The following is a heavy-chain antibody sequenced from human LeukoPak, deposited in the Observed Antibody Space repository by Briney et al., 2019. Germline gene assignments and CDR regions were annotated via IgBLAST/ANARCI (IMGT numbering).Heavy chain of an antibody. CDR1: GGSLSSTNYY. D-gene: IGHD3-16*01. CDR2: ISYSGSR. V-gene: IGHV4-39*02. CDR3: ARREGQGGPSDY. J-gene: IGHJ4*02. Sequence: SETLSLTCTVSGGSLSSTNYYWGWIRQPPGKGLEWIGSISYSGSRYYNPSLKSRVSISGDTSRNHFSMKLSSVTAADTAVYYCARREGQGGPSDYWGQGTLVTVSS.